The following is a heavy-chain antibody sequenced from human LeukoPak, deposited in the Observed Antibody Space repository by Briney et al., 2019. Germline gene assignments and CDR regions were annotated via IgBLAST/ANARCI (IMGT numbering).Heavy chain of an antibody. CDR3: ARARGAGDDAFDI. CDR1: GYTFTGYY. V-gene: IGHV1-2*02. CDR2: INPNSGGT. Sequence: GASVKVSCKASGYTFTGYYMHWVRQAPGQGLEWMGWINPNSGGTNYAQKFQGRVTMTRDTSISTAYMELSRLRSDDTAVYYCARARGAGDDAFDIWGQGTMVTVSS. J-gene: IGHJ3*02.